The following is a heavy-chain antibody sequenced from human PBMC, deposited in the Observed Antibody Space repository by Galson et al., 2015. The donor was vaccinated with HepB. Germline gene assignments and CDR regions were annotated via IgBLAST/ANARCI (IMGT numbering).Heavy chain of an antibody. CDR2: IYYSGST. CDR1: GGSISSSSYY. Sequence: ETLSLTCTVSGGSISSSSYYWGWIRQPPGKGLEWIGSIYYSGSTYYNPSLKSRATISVDTSKNQFSLKLSSVAAADTAVYYCARAGRGSGSKSLDYWGQGTLVTVSS. CDR3: ARAGRGSGSKSLDY. V-gene: IGHV4-39*07. D-gene: IGHD3-10*01. J-gene: IGHJ4*02.